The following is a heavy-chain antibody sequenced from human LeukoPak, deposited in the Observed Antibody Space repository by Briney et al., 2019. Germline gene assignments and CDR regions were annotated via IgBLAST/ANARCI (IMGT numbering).Heavy chain of an antibody. CDR1: GGSISSSSYY. D-gene: IGHD6-6*01. Sequence: SETLSLTCTVSGGSISSSSYYWGWIRQPPGKGLEWIGSIYYSGSTYYNPSLKSRVTISVDTSKNQFSLKLSSVTAADTAVYYCAKDSSSSGGGLDPWGQGTLVTVSS. J-gene: IGHJ5*02. CDR2: IYYSGST. CDR3: AKDSSSSGGGLDP. V-gene: IGHV4-39*02.